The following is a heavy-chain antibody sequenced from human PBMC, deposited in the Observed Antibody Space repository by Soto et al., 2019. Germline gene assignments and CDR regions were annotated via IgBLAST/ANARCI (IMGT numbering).Heavy chain of an antibody. Sequence: SLTCTVSGGSIRSGGYYWSWIRQHPGKGLEWIGYIYYSGSTYYNPSLKSRVTISVDTSKNQFSLKLSSVTAADTAVYYCARNGAGYSYGYSLDYWGQGTLVTVYS. D-gene: IGHD5-18*01. CDR2: IYYSGST. CDR3: ARNGAGYSYGYSLDY. CDR1: GGSIRSGGYY. J-gene: IGHJ4*02. V-gene: IGHV4-31*03.